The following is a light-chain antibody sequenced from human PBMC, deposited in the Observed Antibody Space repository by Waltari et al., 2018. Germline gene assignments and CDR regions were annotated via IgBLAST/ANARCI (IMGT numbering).Light chain of an antibody. J-gene: IGKJ2*01. Sequence: DIVMTQSPDSLAVSLGERATINCKSSQTVLYSDNNNYLGWYQQRPGQPPKLIISWASTLESEVADRFSGSGSGTDFTLPINILQAEDVSVYYCQQYYTTPVTFGQGTKLEIK. CDR3: QQYYTTPVT. CDR2: WAS. V-gene: IGKV4-1*01. CDR1: QTVLYSDNNNY.